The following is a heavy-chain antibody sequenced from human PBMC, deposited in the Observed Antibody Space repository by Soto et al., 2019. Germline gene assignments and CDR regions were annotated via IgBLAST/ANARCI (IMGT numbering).Heavy chain of an antibody. V-gene: IGHV4-59*01. D-gene: IGHD5-12*01. CDR3: ARVGELGGYDNYYYYMDV. J-gene: IGHJ6*03. CDR2: IYYSGST. CDR1: GGSISSYY. Sequence: SETLSLTCTVSGGSISSYYWSWIRQPPGKGLEWIGYIYYSGSTNYNPSLKSRVTISVDTSKNQFSLKLSSVTAADTAVYYCARVGELGGYDNYYYYMDVWGKGTTVTVSS.